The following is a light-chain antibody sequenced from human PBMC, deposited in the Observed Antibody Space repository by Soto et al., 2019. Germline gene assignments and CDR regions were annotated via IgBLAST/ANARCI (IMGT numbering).Light chain of an antibody. Sequence: DIQMTQSASALAASIGDRVTITCQASHVVSDHLNWYQQKPGKAPELLIYDISTLEVGVPSRFGGSGSGTDFTLPITGLQPADIAKDYCQQYYSRPYTFGQGTKLEI. CDR2: DIS. CDR1: HVVSDH. CDR3: QQYYSRPYT. J-gene: IGKJ2*01. V-gene: IGKV1-33*01.